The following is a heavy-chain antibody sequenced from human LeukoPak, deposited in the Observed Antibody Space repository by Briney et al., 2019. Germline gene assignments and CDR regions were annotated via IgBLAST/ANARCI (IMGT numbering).Heavy chain of an antibody. CDR3: ARGRGCDTAMVTCYYHYMDV. CDR1: GGSTNNYY. J-gene: IGHJ6*03. V-gene: IGHV4-59*12. CDR2: IYNSGNT. D-gene: IGHD5-18*01. Sequence: SETLSLTCTVSGGSTNNYYWTWIRQPPGKGLEWIGNIYNSGNTNYNPSLKSRVTISVDTSKNQFSLKPSSVTAADTAVYYCARGRGCDTAMVTCYYHYMDVWGKGTTVTVSS.